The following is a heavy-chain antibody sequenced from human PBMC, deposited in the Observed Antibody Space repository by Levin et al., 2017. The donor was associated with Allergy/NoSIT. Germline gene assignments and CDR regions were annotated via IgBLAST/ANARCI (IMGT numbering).Heavy chain of an antibody. V-gene: IGHV1-69*13. CDR1: GGTFSSYA. J-gene: IGHJ6*02. CDR3: ALTADIVLVPAAMRRYYYDGMDG. Sequence: SVKVSCKASGGTFSSYAISWVRQAPGQGLEWMGGIIPIFGTANYAQKFQGRVTITADESTSTAYMELSSLRSEDTAVYYCALTADIVLVPAAMRRYYYDGMDGWGQGTTVTVSS. D-gene: IGHD2-2*01. CDR2: IIPIFGTA.